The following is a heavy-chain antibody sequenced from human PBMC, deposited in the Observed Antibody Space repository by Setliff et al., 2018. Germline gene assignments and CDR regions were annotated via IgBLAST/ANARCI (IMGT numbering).Heavy chain of an antibody. V-gene: IGHV4-38-2*01. Sequence: SETLSLTCAVSDYSITNNYYWGWIRQAPGKGLEWIGTAHQSGTTFYNPSLKGRVTMSVDTSKSQFSLKLNSVTATDTAVYYCARQPTGIYQWTFDSWGQGTLVTSPQ. D-gene: IGHD1-26*01. CDR3: ARQPTGIYQWTFDS. CDR2: AHQSGTT. J-gene: IGHJ4*02. CDR1: DYSITNNYY.